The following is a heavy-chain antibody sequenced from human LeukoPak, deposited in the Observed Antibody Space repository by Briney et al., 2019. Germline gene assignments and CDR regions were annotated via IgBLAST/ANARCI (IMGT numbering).Heavy chain of an antibody. Sequence: SVKVSCKACGGTFSSYAISWVRQAPGQGLEWMGGIIPIFGTANYAQKFQGRVTITADESTSTAYMKLSSLRSEDTAVYYCARGLERVVPAAPFDYWGQGTLVTVSS. CDR3: ARGLERVVPAAPFDY. J-gene: IGHJ4*02. D-gene: IGHD2-2*01. CDR2: IIPIFGTA. CDR1: GGTFSSYA. V-gene: IGHV1-69*13.